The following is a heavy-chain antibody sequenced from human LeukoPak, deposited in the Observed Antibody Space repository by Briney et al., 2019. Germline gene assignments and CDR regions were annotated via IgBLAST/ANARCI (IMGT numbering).Heavy chain of an antibody. Sequence: GGSLRLSCAASGFTFSSYAMNWVRQAPGKGLEWVGRIKSKTDGGTTDYAAPVKGRFTISRDDSKNTLYLQMNSLRTEDTAVYYCTTGLVVVTATTDPNDYWGQGTLVTVSS. J-gene: IGHJ4*02. D-gene: IGHD2-21*02. CDR1: GFTFSSYA. CDR3: TTGLVVVTATTDPNDY. V-gene: IGHV3-15*01. CDR2: IKSKTDGGTT.